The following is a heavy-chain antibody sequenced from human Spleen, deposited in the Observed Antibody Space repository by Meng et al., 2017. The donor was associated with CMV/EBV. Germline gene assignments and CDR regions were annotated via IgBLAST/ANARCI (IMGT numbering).Heavy chain of an antibody. CDR2: ISSSGSTI. CDR3: ARDDSLHWQY. CDR1: GFTFSDYY. Sequence: GESLKISCAASGFTFSDYYMSWIRQAPGKGLEWVSYISSSGSTIYYADSVKGRFTISRDNAQNSVFLQMNSLRAEDTAVYYCARDDSLHWQYWGQGTLVTVSS. V-gene: IGHV3-11*04. J-gene: IGHJ4*02.